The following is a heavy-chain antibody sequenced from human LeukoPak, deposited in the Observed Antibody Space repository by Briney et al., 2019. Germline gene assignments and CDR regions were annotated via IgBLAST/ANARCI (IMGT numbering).Heavy chain of an antibody. CDR1: GYTFSSYG. V-gene: IGHV1-18*01. Sequence: GASVKVSCKASGYTFSSYGISWVRQAPGQGLEWMGWISAYNGNTNYAHKFQGRVTMTRDTSISTAYMELSSLRSDDTAVYYCAREEAIFGVVIGLDYWGQGTLVTVSS. D-gene: IGHD3-3*01. CDR3: AREEAIFGVVIGLDY. CDR2: ISAYNGNT. J-gene: IGHJ4*02.